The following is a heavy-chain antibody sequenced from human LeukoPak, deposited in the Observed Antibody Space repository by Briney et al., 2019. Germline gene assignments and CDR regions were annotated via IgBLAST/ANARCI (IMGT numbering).Heavy chain of an antibody. CDR3: ARSSRVRGVGFDP. CDR2: INHSGST. Sequence: PSETLSLTCAVYGGSFSGYYWSWIRQPPGKGLEWIGEINHSGSTNYNPSLKSRVTISVDTSKNQFSLKLSSVTAADTAVYYCARSSRVRGVGFDPWGQGTLVTVSS. J-gene: IGHJ5*02. V-gene: IGHV4-34*01. CDR1: GGSFSGYY. D-gene: IGHD3-10*01.